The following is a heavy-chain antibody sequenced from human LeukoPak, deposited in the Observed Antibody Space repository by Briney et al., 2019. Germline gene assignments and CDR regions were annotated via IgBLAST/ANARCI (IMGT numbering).Heavy chain of an antibody. D-gene: IGHD3-9*01. J-gene: IGHJ5*02. CDR2: INSDSGFT. CDR3: ARNFDMKGFDP. CDR1: GYTFTSYD. Sequence: ASVKVSCKASGYTFTSYDISWVRQAPGQGLEWMGWINSDSGFTKYAQKFQGRVTMTRDTSITTVYMDLTRLTSDDTAVYYCARNFDMKGFDPWGQGTLVTVSS. V-gene: IGHV1-2*02.